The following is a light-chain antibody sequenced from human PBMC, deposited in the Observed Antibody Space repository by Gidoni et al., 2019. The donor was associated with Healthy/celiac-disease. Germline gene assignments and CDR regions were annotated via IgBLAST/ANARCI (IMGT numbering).Light chain of an antibody. CDR2: DAS. J-gene: IGKJ4*01. V-gene: IGKV3-11*01. Sequence: IVFTQSPVTLSLSPGERATLSCRASHSVNSYLAWYQQKPGQAPRLLIYDASNRATGIPARFSGSGSETDFALTISSLESEDFAVYYCQQRSNWPLTFGGGTKVEIK. CDR3: QQRSNWPLT. CDR1: HSVNSY.